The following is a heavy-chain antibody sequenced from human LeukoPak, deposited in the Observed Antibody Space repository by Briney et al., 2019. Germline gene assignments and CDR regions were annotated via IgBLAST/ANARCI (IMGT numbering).Heavy chain of an antibody. CDR2: ISSSSSTI. J-gene: IGHJ3*02. V-gene: IGHV3-48*04. CDR1: GFTFSSYG. Sequence: GGSLRLSCAASGFTFSSYGMHWVRQAPGKGLEWVSYISSSSSTIYYADSVKGRFTISRDNAKNSLYLQMNSLRAEDTAVYYCARDSLGAAFDIWGQGTMVTVSS. CDR3: ARDSLGAAFDI. D-gene: IGHD5/OR15-5a*01.